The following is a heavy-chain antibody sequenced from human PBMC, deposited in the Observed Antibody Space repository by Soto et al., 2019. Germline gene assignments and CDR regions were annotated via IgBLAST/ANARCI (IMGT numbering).Heavy chain of an antibody. J-gene: IGHJ5*02. Sequence: QVQLVQSGAEVKKPGASVKVSCKASGNTFTSYDINWVRQATGQGLEYLGWMNPNSGNTAYVQKFQGRVTMTWDTSKTTAYMERSGLRAEDTAVYFCARGVKYGAYSRWFDPWGQGTLVTVSS. CDR2: MNPNSGNT. D-gene: IGHD4-17*01. CDR1: GNTFTSYD. V-gene: IGHV1-8*01. CDR3: ARGVKYGAYSRWFDP.